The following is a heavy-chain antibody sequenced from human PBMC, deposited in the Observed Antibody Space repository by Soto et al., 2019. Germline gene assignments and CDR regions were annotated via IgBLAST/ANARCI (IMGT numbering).Heavy chain of an antibody. CDR2: INTGKGNT. CDR1: GYTFTNYA. J-gene: IGHJ4*02. Sequence: GASVKVSCKASGYTFTNYAMHWVRQAPGQRLEWMGWINTGKGNTKISQKFQDRITITSDTSARTAYMDLSSLRSEDTAMYYCARAVDDCIAAKSYVIDYWGQGTLVTVS. D-gene: IGHD3-10*02. V-gene: IGHV1-3*04. CDR3: ARAVDDCIAAKSYVIDY.